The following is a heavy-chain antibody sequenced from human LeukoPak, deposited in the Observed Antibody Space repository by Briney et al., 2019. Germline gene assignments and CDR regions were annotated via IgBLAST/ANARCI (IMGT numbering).Heavy chain of an antibody. J-gene: IGHJ4*02. Sequence: SETLSLTCTVSGGSVTSYYWSWIRQPPGKGLEWVGYIFYSGSTNYNPSLKSRVTISVDTSKNQFSLNLSSVTAADTAMYYCARHGRNSGAPNYWGQGTLVTVSS. D-gene: IGHD6-19*01. CDR2: IFYSGST. V-gene: IGHV4-59*08. CDR3: ARHGRNSGAPNY. CDR1: GGSVTSYY.